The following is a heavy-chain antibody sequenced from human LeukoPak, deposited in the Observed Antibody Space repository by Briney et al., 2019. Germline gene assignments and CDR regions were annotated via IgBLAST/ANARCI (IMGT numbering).Heavy chain of an antibody. CDR2: ISGSSSSYI. J-gene: IGHJ5*02. CDR3: ARGADGVSSNSRGWFDP. CDR1: GFTFSRYS. D-gene: IGHD2-15*01. V-gene: IGHV3-21*01. Sequence: GGSLRLSCAASGFTFSRYSMNWVRQAPGKGLEWVSSISGSSSSYIYYADSLKGRFTISRDNAKNSLYLQMNSLRAEDTAVYSCARGADGVSSNSRGWFDPWGQGTLVTVSS.